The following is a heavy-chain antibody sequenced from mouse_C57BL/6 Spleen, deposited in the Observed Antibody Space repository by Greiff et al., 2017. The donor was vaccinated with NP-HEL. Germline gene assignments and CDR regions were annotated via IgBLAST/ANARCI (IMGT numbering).Heavy chain of an antibody. J-gene: IGHJ2*01. CDR3: ARAKNWDDGY. CDR1: GYTFTSYG. CDR2: IYPRSGNT. D-gene: IGHD4-1*01. Sequence: QVQLKESGAELARPGASVKLSCKASGYTFTSYGISWVKQRTGQGLEWIGEIYPRSGNTYYNEKFKGKATLTADKSSSTAYMELRSLTSEDSAIYFCARAKNWDDGYWGQGTTLTVSS. V-gene: IGHV1-81*01.